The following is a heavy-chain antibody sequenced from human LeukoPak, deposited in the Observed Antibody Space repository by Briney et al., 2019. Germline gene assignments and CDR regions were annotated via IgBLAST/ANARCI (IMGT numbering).Heavy chain of an antibody. CDR2: ISSSGSTI. Sequence: PGGSLRLSCAASGFTFSDYYMSWIRHPQGKGLEWDSYISSSGSTIYYADSVKGRLTISRDNAKNTLYPQMNSLRAEDTAIYFCAKDLFGPMIEYYFDYWGQGTLVTVSS. J-gene: IGHJ4*02. V-gene: IGHV3-11*01. CDR1: GFTFSDYY. CDR3: AKDLFGPMIEYYFDY. D-gene: IGHD3-22*01.